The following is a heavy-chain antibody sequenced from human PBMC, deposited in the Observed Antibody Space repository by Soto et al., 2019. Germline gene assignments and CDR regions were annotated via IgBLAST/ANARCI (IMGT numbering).Heavy chain of an antibody. Sequence: GGSLRLSCAASGFTFSNAWMNWVRQAPGKGLEWVGRIKSKTDGGTTDYAAPVKGRFTISRDDSKNTLYLQMNSLKTEDTAVYYCTTAWTAYYDFWSSYYNGLGYYYGMDVWGQGTTVTVS. CDR1: GFTFSNAW. J-gene: IGHJ6*02. V-gene: IGHV3-15*07. CDR2: IKSKTDGGTT. D-gene: IGHD3-3*01. CDR3: TTAWTAYYDFWSSYYNGLGYYYGMDV.